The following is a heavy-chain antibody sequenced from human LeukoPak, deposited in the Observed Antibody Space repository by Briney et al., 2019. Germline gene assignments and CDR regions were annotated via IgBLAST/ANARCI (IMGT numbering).Heavy chain of an antibody. Sequence: QTLSLTCAISGDSVFSNTAAWNWIRQSPSGGLEWLGRTFYRSKWRNDYAVSVKSRITINPDTSKNQFSLHLNSVTPEDTAVYYCARDLSGTLDYWGQGTLVTVSS. CDR3: ARDLSGTLDY. J-gene: IGHJ4*02. D-gene: IGHD2/OR15-2a*01. CDR2: TFYRSKWRN. V-gene: IGHV6-1*01. CDR1: GDSVFSNTAA.